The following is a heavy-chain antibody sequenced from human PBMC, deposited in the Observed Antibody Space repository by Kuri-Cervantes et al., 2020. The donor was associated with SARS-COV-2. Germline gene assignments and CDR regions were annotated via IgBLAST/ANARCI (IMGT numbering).Heavy chain of an antibody. D-gene: IGHD3-10*01. Sequence: LSLTCAASGFTFSSYAMSWVRQAPGKGLEWVSAISGSGGSTYYADSVKGRFTISRDNSKNTLYLQMNSLRAEDTAVYYCAKLWFGELGTYWGQGTLVTVSS. J-gene: IGHJ4*02. CDR1: GFTFSSYA. V-gene: IGHV3-23*01. CDR2: ISGSGGST. CDR3: AKLWFGELGTY.